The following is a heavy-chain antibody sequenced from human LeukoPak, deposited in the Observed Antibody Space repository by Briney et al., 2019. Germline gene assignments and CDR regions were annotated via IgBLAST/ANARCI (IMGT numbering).Heavy chain of an antibody. Sequence: GESLKISCKGSGYSFTSYWIGWVRRMPGKGLEWMGIIYPGDSHTIYSPSFQGQVTISADKSISTAYLQWCSLKASDTAMYYCARVASGYSYGYFDYWGQGTLVTVSS. V-gene: IGHV5-51*01. D-gene: IGHD5-18*01. J-gene: IGHJ4*02. CDR1: GYSFTSYW. CDR2: IYPGDSHT. CDR3: ARVASGYSYGYFDY.